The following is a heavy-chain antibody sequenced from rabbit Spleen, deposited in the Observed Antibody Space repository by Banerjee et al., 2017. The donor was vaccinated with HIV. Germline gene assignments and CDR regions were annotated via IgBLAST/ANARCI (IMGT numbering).Heavy chain of an antibody. J-gene: IGHJ3*01. CDR1: GFSFSIDYF. Sequence: QSLEESGGGLVKPEGSLTLTCTASGFSFSIDYFPCWVRQTPGKGLEWIACIYTGFTTNTYYANWAKGRFTISKTSSTTVFLQMTSLTATDTATYFCARDLPEIIGWNFGFWGPGTLVTVS. CDR2: IYTGFTTNT. D-gene: IGHD1-1*01. CDR3: ARDLPEIIGWNFGF. V-gene: IGHV1S40*01.